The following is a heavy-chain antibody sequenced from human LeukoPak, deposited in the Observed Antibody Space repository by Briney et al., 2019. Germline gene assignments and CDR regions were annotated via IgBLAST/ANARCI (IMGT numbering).Heavy chain of an antibody. Sequence: GGSLRLSCAASGFTFSSYGMHWVRQAPGKGLEWVAVIWYDGSNKYYADSVRGRFTIPRDSSRNTLFLHMNTLRAEDTAIYYCAKDRTVGASYWYFDLWGRGTLVTVSS. CDR2: IWYDGSNK. CDR1: GFTFSSYG. D-gene: IGHD1-26*01. CDR3: AKDRTVGASYWYFDL. V-gene: IGHV3-33*06. J-gene: IGHJ2*01.